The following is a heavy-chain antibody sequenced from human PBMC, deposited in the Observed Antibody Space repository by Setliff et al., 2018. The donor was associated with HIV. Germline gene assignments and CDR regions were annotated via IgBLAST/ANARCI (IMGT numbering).Heavy chain of an antibody. J-gene: IGHJ4*02. D-gene: IGHD3-22*01. V-gene: IGHV1-69-2*01. Sequence: ASVKVSCKVSGYTFTDYYMHWVQQAPGKGLEWMGLVDPEDGETIYAEKFQGRVTITADTSTDTAYMELSSLRSEDTAVYYCAIDYYDSSGYIFFPVLLDYWGQGTLVTVSS. CDR1: GYTFTDYY. CDR3: AIDYYDSSGYIFFPVLLDY. CDR2: VDPEDGET.